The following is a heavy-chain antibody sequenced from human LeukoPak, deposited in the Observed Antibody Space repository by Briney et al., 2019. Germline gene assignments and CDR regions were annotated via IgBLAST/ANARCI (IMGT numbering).Heavy chain of an antibody. V-gene: IGHV3-21*01. CDR1: GFTFSSYT. D-gene: IGHD6-13*01. CDR3: AREVRIAASGRAFDM. CDR2: ISSSSSYL. J-gene: IGHJ3*02. Sequence: PGGSLRLSCAASGFTFSSYTMNWVRRAPGKGLEWVSSISSSSSYLNYADSVKGRFTISRDNAKNSLYLQMNSLRAEDTAVYYCAREVRIAASGRAFDMWGQGTMVTVSS.